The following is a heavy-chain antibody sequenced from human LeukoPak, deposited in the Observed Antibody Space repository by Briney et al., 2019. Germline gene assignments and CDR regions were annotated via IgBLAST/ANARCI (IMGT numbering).Heavy chain of an antibody. CDR2: ISYDGSNK. J-gene: IGHJ4*02. Sequence: GGSLRLSCAASGFTFSSYAMHWVRQAPGKGLEWVAVISYDGSNKYYADSVKGRFTIPRDNSKNTLYLQMNSLRAEDTAVYYCARVRYKAAAVRSFDYWGQGTLVTVSS. V-gene: IGHV3-30-3*01. D-gene: IGHD6-13*01. CDR1: GFTFSSYA. CDR3: ARVRYKAAAVRSFDY.